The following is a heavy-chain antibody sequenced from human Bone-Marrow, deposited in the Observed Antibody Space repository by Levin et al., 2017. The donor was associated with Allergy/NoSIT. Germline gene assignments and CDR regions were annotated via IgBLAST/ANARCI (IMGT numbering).Heavy chain of an antibody. CDR2: ITTGSNYK. D-gene: IGHD1/OR15-1a*01. CDR3: ARSHPLTGTTHFSYQDGMDV. V-gene: IGHV3-21*01. Sequence: PGGSLRLSCEASGFDFHIYIMNWVRQAPGKGLEWLSSITTGSNYKYYVDSVRGRFVISRDNGRNSLYLQMNSLRAEDTAVYYCARSHPLTGTTHFSYQDGMDVWGQGTTVTVSS. J-gene: IGHJ6*02. CDR1: GFDFHIYI.